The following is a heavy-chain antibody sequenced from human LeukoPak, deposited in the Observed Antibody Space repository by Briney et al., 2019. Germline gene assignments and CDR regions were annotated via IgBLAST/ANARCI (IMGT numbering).Heavy chain of an antibody. D-gene: IGHD2-15*01. CDR1: GGSFSGDY. V-gene: IGHV4-34*01. J-gene: IGHJ3*02. Sequence: SETLSLTCAVYGGSFSGDYWSWIRQSPGKGLEWIGEINHSGSTNYDPSLKSRVTISVDTSKNQFSLKLSSVTAADTAVYYCCSYGLDAFDIWGQGTMVTVSS. CDR3: CSYGLDAFDI. CDR2: INHSGST.